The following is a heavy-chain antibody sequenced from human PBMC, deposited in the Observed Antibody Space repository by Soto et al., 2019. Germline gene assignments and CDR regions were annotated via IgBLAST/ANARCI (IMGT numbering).Heavy chain of an antibody. D-gene: IGHD1-7*01. CDR3: ARHRVNWNYLPDAFDI. Sequence: PSETLSLTCTVSGGSISSSSYYWGGIRQPPGKGLEWIGSIYYSGSTYYNPSLKSRVTISVDTSKNQFSLKLSSVTAADTAVYNCARHRVNWNYLPDAFDIWGQGTMVTVSS. CDR1: GGSISSSSYY. V-gene: IGHV4-39*01. J-gene: IGHJ3*02. CDR2: IYYSGST.